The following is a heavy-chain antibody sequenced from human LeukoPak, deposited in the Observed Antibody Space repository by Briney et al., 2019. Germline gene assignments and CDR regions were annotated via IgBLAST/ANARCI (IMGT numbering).Heavy chain of an antibody. J-gene: IGHJ4*02. D-gene: IGHD6-6*01. CDR2: ISGSGGST. CDR3: AKGSIAARRAQFDY. CDR1: GFTLSSYA. V-gene: IGHV3-23*01. Sequence: GGSLRLSCAASGFTLSSYAMSWVRQAPGKGLEWVSAISGSGGSTYYADSVKGRFTISRDNSKNTLYLQMNSLRAEDTAVYYCAKGSIAARRAQFDYWGQGTLVTVSS.